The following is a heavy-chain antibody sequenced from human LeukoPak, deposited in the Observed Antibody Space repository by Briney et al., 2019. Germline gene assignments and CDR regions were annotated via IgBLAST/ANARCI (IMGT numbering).Heavy chain of an antibody. V-gene: IGHV3-72*01. J-gene: IGHJ4*02. CDR1: GFTLSDHY. D-gene: IGHD3-22*01. CDR3: ARDFAHYYDSSGYDR. Sequence: TGGSLRLSCAASGFTLSDHYMDWVRQTPGRGLEWVGRSRNKANSYSTEYAASVKGRFTISRDDSKNSLYLQMNSLKTEDTAVYFCARDFAHYYDSSGYDRWGQGTLVTVSS. CDR2: SRNKANSYST.